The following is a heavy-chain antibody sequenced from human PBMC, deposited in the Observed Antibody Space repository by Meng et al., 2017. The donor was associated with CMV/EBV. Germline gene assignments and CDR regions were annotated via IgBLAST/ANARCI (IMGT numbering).Heavy chain of an antibody. D-gene: IGHD3-22*01. J-gene: IGHJ5*02. V-gene: IGHV1-8*01. CDR3: ARGGEYYYDSSGKGFDP. Sequence: ASVKVSCKASGYTFTSYDINWVRQATGQGLEWMGWMNPNSGNTGYAQKFQGRVTMTRNTSISTAYMELSSLRSEYTAVYYCARGGEYYYDSSGKGFDPWGQGTLVTVSS. CDR1: GYTFTSYD. CDR2: MNPNSGNT.